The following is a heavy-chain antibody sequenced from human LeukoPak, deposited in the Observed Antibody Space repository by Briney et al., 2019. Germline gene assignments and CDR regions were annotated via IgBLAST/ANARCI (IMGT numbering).Heavy chain of an antibody. CDR1: GFTFSSYA. CDR2: ISYDGSNK. CDR3: AKDQSPIVVVTAFDY. J-gene: IGHJ4*02. V-gene: IGHV3-30-3*01. Sequence: GGSLRLSCAASGFTFSSYAMHWVRQAPGKGLEWVAVISYDGSNKYYADSVKGRFTISRDNSKNTLYLQMNSLRAEDTAVYYCAKDQSPIVVVTAFDYWGQGTLVTVSS. D-gene: IGHD2-21*02.